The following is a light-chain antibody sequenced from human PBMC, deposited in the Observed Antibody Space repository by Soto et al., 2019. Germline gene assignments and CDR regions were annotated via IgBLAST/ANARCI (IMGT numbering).Light chain of an antibody. CDR1: SRDVGGYNY. J-gene: IGLJ1*01. CDR2: DVS. Sequence: QSVLTQPAAVSGSPGQSITISCTGTSRDVGGYNYVSWYQQHPGKAPKLMIYDVSNRPSGVSNRFSGSKSGNTAPLTISGLQAEDEADYYCSSYTSSSTLYVFGTGTKVTVL. V-gene: IGLV2-14*01. CDR3: SSYTSSSTLYV.